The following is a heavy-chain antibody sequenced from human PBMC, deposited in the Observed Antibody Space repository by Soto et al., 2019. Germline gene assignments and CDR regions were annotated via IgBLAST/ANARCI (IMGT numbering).Heavy chain of an antibody. CDR1: GFTFDDYA. D-gene: IGHD6-19*01. CDR3: AKDISVAGTLCYGMDV. CDR2: ISWNSGSI. Sequence: DVQLVESGGGLVQPGRSLRLSCAASGFTFDDYAMHWVRQAPGKGLEWVSGISWNSGSIGYADSVKGRFTISRDNDKNSLNLHRNNLRDKYTAWYYCAKDISVAGTLCYGMDVWGQGTTVTVSS. J-gene: IGHJ6*02. V-gene: IGHV3-9*01.